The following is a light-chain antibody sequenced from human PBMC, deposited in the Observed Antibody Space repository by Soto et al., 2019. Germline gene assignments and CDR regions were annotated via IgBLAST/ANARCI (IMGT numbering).Light chain of an antibody. Sequence: QSALTQPTSVSGSPGQTITISCTGTSSDVGGYNFVSWYQQHPGKVPKLMIFDVNRRPSGVSDRFSGSKSGNTASLTISGLQAEDEGDYYCCSYTSSSTHVFGSGTKVTVL. CDR2: DVN. J-gene: IGLJ1*01. CDR3: CSYTSSSTHV. V-gene: IGLV2-14*03. CDR1: SSDVGGYNF.